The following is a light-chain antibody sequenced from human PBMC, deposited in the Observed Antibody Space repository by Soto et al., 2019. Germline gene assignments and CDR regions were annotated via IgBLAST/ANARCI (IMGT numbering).Light chain of an antibody. V-gene: IGLV2-14*01. Sequence: QSALTQPASVSGSPGQSITISCTGTSSDIGGYNHVSWFQQHPGKAPKLMIFDVYNRPSGVSNRFSVSKSGNTASLTISVLQAEDEADYYCASYRSGNSWVFGGGTKLTVL. CDR1: SSDIGGYNH. CDR2: DVY. CDR3: ASYRSGNSWV. J-gene: IGLJ3*02.